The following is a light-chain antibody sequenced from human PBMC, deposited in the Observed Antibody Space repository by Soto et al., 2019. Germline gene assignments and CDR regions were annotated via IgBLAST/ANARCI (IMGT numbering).Light chain of an antibody. CDR3: QTWASGTVV. V-gene: IGLV4-69*01. J-gene: IGLJ2*01. CDR2: LNSDGSH. CDR1: SGHSSYA. Sequence: QLVLTQSPSASASLGASVKLTCTLSSGHSSYAIAWHQQQPEKGPRYLMKLNSDGSHSRGAGIPDRFSGSSSGAERYLTISSLQSEDEADYYCQTWASGTVVFGRGTKLTVL.